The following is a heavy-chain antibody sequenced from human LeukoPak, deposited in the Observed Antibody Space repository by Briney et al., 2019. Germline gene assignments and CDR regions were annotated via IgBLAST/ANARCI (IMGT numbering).Heavy chain of an antibody. Sequence: ASVKVSCKASGYTFTSYDINWVRQATGQGLEWMGWMNPNSGNTGYAQKFQGRVTMTRDTSISTAYMELSRLRSDDTAVYYCARDQAAAGISYDYWGQGTLVTVSS. CDR1: GYTFTSYD. V-gene: IGHV1-8*01. J-gene: IGHJ4*02. CDR3: ARDQAAAGISYDY. D-gene: IGHD6-13*01. CDR2: MNPNSGNT.